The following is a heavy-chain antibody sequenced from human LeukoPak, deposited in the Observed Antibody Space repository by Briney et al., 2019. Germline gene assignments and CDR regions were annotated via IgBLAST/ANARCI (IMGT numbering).Heavy chain of an antibody. V-gene: IGHV3-9*01. CDR3: AVLHYYAMDV. J-gene: IGHJ6*02. CDR1: GFTFNNYW. CDR2: ISWNSGTK. D-gene: IGHD2-8*01. Sequence: PGGSLRLSCAASGFTFNNYWIHWVRQVPGKGLEWVSGISWNSGTKGYADSVKGRFTISRDNAKNSLYLQMNSLRGEDAALYYCAVLHYYAMDVWGQGTTVTVSS.